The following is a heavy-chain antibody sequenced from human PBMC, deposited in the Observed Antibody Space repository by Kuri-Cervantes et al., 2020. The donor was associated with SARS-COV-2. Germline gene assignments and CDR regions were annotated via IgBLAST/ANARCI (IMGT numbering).Heavy chain of an antibody. CDR2: IYYSGST. J-gene: IGHJ4*02. CDR3: TRAGYDNSGYYYSFDF. Sequence: GSLRLSCTVSGGSISSSSYYWGWIRQPPGKGLEWIGSIYYSGSTNYSPSLKSRVTMSVYTPKNQFSLKLTSVTAADTAVYYCTRAGYDNSGYYYSFDFWGQGTLVTVSS. CDR1: GGSISSSSYY. D-gene: IGHD3-22*01. V-gene: IGHV4-39*07.